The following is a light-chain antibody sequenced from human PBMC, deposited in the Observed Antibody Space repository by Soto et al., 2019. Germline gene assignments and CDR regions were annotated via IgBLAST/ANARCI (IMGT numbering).Light chain of an antibody. V-gene: IGLV2-14*01. J-gene: IGLJ1*01. CDR1: SSDVGGYNY. CDR2: DVS. Sequence: QSALTQPVSVSGSPGQSITISCTGTSSDVGGYNYVSWYQQHPGKAPKLMIYDVSNRPSGVSNRFSGSKSGNTASLTISGLQAEDEADYYCNSYTSSSTLYVFGTGTKVTVL. CDR3: NSYTSSSTLYV.